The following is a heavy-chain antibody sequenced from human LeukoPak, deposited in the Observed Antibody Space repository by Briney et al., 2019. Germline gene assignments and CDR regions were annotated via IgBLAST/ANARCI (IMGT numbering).Heavy chain of an antibody. CDR1: GGSISSGDYY. CDR2: IYYSGST. CDR3: ARDRGDSSGYLDY. V-gene: IGHV4-30-4*01. D-gene: IGHD3-22*01. Sequence: SETLSLTCTVSGGSISSGDYYWSWIRQPPGKGLEWIGYIYYSGSTYYNPSLKSRVTISVDTSKNQFSLKLSSVTAADTAVYDCARDRGDSSGYLDYWGQGTLVTVSS. J-gene: IGHJ4*02.